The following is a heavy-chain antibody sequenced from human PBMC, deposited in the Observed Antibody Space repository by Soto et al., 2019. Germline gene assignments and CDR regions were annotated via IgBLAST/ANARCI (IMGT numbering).Heavy chain of an antibody. J-gene: IGHJ4*02. CDR2: ISAYNGNT. D-gene: IGHD3-10*01. CDR3: ARASYYYGSGSYSEY. V-gene: IGHV1-18*01. CDR1: GYNFNSFG. Sequence: QVQLVQSGAEVRKPGASVKVSCKTSGYNFNSFGVSWVRQAPGQGLEWMGWISAYNGNTNYAQKFQGRVTMTTDPSTSTGYMDLRSLRSDDTAVYYCARASYYYGSGSYSEYWGQGTLVTVSS.